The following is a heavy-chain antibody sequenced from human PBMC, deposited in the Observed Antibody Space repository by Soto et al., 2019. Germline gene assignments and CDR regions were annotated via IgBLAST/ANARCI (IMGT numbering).Heavy chain of an antibody. Sequence: GGSLRLSCAASGFTFISYWMSWVRQAPGKGLEWVANIKQDGTEKYYVDSAKGRFTISRDNSKNSLYLQMNSLRAEDTAVYYCATLAVVGTVLWGQGTLVTVSS. V-gene: IGHV3-7*01. CDR1: GFTFISYW. CDR3: ATLAVVGTVL. CDR2: IKQDGTEK. J-gene: IGHJ4*02. D-gene: IGHD1-26*01.